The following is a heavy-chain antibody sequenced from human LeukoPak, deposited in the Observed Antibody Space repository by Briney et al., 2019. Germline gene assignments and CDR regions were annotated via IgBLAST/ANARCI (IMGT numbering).Heavy chain of an antibody. CDR3: ARDGPAFGWLVRGQSGNWFDP. CDR2: IYYSGST. Sequence: SETLSLTCSVSGGSMSSYYWSWIRQPPGKGLEWIGSIYYSGSTYYNPSLKSRVTISVDTSKNQFSLKLSSVTAADTAVYYCARDGPAFGWLVRGQSGNWFDPWGQGTLVTVSS. CDR1: GGSMSSYY. V-gene: IGHV4-39*07. D-gene: IGHD6-19*01. J-gene: IGHJ5*02.